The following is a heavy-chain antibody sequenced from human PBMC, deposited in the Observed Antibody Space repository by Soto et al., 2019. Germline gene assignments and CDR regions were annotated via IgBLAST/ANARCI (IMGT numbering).Heavy chain of an antibody. D-gene: IGHD2-15*01. V-gene: IGHV1-18*01. CDR2: ISAYNGNT. J-gene: IGHJ4*02. CDR1: GYTFTSYG. Sequence: ASVKVSCKASGYTFTSYGISWVRQAPGQGLEWMGWISAYNGNTNYAQKLQGRVTMTTDTSTSTAYMELRSLRSDDTAVYYCARGPYCSGGSCYSADGLSDYWGQGTLVTVSS. CDR3: ARGPYCSGGSCYSADGLSDY.